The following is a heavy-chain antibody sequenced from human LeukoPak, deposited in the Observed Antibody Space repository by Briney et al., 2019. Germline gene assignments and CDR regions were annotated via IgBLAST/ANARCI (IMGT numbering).Heavy chain of an antibody. V-gene: IGHV3-30*04. J-gene: IGHJ4*02. CDR3: ARGSTYYDSSGQVPFDY. D-gene: IGHD3-22*01. Sequence: GGSLRLSCAASGFTFSSYAMHWVRQAPGKGLEWVAVISYDGSNKYYADSVKGRFTISRDNGKNILYLQMNSLRAEDTAVYYCARGSTYYDSSGQVPFDYWGQGTLVTVSS. CDR2: ISYDGSNK. CDR1: GFTFSSYA.